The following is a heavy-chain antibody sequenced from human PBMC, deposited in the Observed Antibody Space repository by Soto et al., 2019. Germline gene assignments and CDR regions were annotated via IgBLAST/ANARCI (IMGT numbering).Heavy chain of an antibody. J-gene: IGHJ4*02. CDR1: GFTFSNAW. Sequence: EVQLVESGGGLVKPGGSLRLSCAASGFTFSNAWMSWVRQAPGKGLEWVGSIKSKTDGGTTDYAAPVKGRFTISRDDSKNTLYLQMNSLKTEDTAVYYCTTEIVVVVAATDFDYWGQGTLVTVSS. CDR2: IKSKTDGGTT. CDR3: TTEIVVVVAATDFDY. V-gene: IGHV3-15*01. D-gene: IGHD2-15*01.